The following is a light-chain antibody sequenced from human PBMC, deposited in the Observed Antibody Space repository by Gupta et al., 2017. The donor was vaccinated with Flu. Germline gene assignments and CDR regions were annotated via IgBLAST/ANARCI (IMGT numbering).Light chain of an antibody. CDR2: AAS. J-gene: IGKJ5*01. CDR1: QGISTW. V-gene: IGKV1D-16*01. Sequence: DIQMTQSPSSLSASVGDRVTITCRASQGISTWLAWYQQIPGKAPKSLIYAASNLQSGVPSTFSGSGSGTDFTLTISSLQPEDFATYYCQQYDIYPITFGQGTRLEN. CDR3: QQYDIYPIT.